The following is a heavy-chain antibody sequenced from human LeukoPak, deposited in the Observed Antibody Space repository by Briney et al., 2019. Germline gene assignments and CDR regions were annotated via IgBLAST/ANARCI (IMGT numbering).Heavy chain of an antibody. D-gene: IGHD5-18*01. Sequence: GGSLRLSCAVSGLTFGTYNMNWVRPAPGKGLEWVSSISSGSSYIYYTDSVKGRFTISRDNAKNTLYPQMNSLRAEDTAVYYCSGGYSYGAQSNFDYWGQGTLVTVSS. J-gene: IGHJ4*02. CDR1: GLTFGTYN. CDR2: ISSGSSYI. CDR3: SGGYSYGAQSNFDY. V-gene: IGHV3-21*04.